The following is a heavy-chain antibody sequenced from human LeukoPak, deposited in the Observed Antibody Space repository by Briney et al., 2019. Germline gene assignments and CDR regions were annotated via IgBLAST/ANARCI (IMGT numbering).Heavy chain of an antibody. CDR3: ARGNLKYYGDYVNYYYGMDV. CDR1: GFTFSSYS. J-gene: IGHJ6*02. CDR2: INHSGST. D-gene: IGHD4-17*01. V-gene: IGHV4-34*01. Sequence: PGGSLRLSCAASGFTFSSYSMNWIRQPPGKGLEWIGEINHSGSTNYNPSLKSRVTISVDTSKNQFSLKLSSVTAADTAVYYCARGNLKYYGDYVNYYYGMDVWGQGTTVTVSS.